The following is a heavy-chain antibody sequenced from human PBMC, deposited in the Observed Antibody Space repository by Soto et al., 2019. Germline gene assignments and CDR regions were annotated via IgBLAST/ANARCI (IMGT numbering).Heavy chain of an antibody. V-gene: IGHV1-58*02. CDR3: AAGDYDYIWGSYRFDY. Sequence: SVKVSCKASGFTFTSSAMQWVRQARGQRLEWIGWIVVGSGNTNYAQKFQERVTITRDMSTSTAYMELSSLRSEDTAVYYCAAGDYDYIWGSYRFDYWGQGTLVTVSS. CDR2: IVVGSGNT. J-gene: IGHJ4*02. D-gene: IGHD3-16*02. CDR1: GFTFTSSA.